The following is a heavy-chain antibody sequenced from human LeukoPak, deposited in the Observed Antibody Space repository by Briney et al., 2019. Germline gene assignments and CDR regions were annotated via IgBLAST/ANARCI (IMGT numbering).Heavy chain of an antibody. J-gene: IGHJ4*02. D-gene: IGHD3-16*02. Sequence: GGSLRLSCAASGFTFSSYAMSWVRQAPGKGLEWDSAISGSGGSTYYADSVKGRFTISRDNSKNTLYLQMNSLRAEDTAVYYCAKLAQYDYVWGSYRYLGSGFDYWGQGTLVTVSS. CDR3: AKLAQYDYVWGSYRYLGSGFDY. CDR1: GFTFSSYA. V-gene: IGHV3-23*01. CDR2: ISGSGGST.